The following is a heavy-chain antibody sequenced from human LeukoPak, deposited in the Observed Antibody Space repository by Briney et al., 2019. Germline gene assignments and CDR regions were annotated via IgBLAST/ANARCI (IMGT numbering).Heavy chain of an antibody. J-gene: IGHJ4*02. CDR3: AREDGSGTYYRDY. Sequence: PSEILSLTCTVSGGSISSYYWNWIRQPPGKGLEWIGYIYYSGSTKYNPSLKSRASISLDTSKNQFSLRLNSVTAADTAVYYCAREDGSGTYYRDYWGQGTPVTVSS. CDR2: IYYSGST. V-gene: IGHV4-59*12. CDR1: GGSISSYY. D-gene: IGHD3-10*01.